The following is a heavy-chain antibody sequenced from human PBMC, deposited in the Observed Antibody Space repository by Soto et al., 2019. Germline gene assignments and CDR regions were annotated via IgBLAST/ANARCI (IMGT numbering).Heavy chain of an antibody. Sequence: SETLALSCALSGGSMRSSSYYWGWIRQPPGKGLEWIGSIYYSGSTYYNPSPKSRVTISVDTSKNQFSLKLSSVTAADTAVYYCATTYSSGWRGKSYYYYGMDVWGQGTTVTVPS. J-gene: IGHJ6*02. CDR1: GGSMRSSSYY. D-gene: IGHD6-19*01. V-gene: IGHV4-39*01. CDR3: ATTYSSGWRGKSYYYYGMDV. CDR2: IYYSGST.